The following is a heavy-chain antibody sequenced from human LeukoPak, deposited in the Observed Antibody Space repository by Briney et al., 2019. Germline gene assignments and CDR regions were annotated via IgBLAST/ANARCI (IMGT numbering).Heavy chain of an antibody. Sequence: GGSLRLSCAASGFSVSNYYMSWVRQPPGKGLEWVSVMYTGGGRYYGDSVKGRFTISRDNSKNTVFLQMDSLRVEDTALYYCTRGQSYCGADCYSDWGQGTLVTVSS. D-gene: IGHD2-21*02. CDR1: GFSVSNYY. CDR2: MYTGGGR. J-gene: IGHJ4*02. CDR3: TRGQSYCGADCYSD. V-gene: IGHV3-66*01.